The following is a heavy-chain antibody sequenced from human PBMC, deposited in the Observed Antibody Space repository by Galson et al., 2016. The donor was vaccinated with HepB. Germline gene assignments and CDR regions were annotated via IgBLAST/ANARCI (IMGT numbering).Heavy chain of an antibody. V-gene: IGHV3-64D*06. CDR3: VKEGYQELSDGAFDI. CDR2: INSNGGRT. D-gene: IGHD2-2*01. Sequence: SLRLSCAASGFTFSSYSMHWVRQAPGKGLEYVSGINSNGGRTYYTDPVKGRFTLSRDNSKNTVYLQMSSLRIEDTAVYFCVKEGYQELSDGAFDIWGQGTMVTFSS. CDR1: GFTFSSYS. J-gene: IGHJ3*02.